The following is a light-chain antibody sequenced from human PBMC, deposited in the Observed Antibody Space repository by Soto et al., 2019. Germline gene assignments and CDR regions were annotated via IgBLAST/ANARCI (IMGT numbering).Light chain of an antibody. CDR1: QSVSSSY. V-gene: IGKV3-20*01. CDR2: GAS. CDR3: QQYGSPGIT. Sequence: EIVLTQSPGTLSLSPGERATLSCRASQSVSSSYLAWYQQKPGQAPRLLIYGASSRATGIPDRFSGSGSGTDFTLPISRLEPEDFAVYYCQQYGSPGITFGPGTKVDIK. J-gene: IGKJ3*01.